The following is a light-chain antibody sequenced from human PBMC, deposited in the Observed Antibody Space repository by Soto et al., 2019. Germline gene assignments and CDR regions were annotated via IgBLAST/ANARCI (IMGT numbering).Light chain of an antibody. CDR3: SSYTSSSTPVV. J-gene: IGLJ2*01. CDR2: DVS. V-gene: IGLV2-14*01. CDR1: SSDVGGYNY. Sequence: QSALTQPASVSGSPGQSITISCTGTSSDVGGYNYVSWYQQHPGKAPKLMIYDVSNRPSGVSNRFSGAKSGNTASLNISGLQAAAEADYYCSSYTSSSTPVVFGGGTKLTVL.